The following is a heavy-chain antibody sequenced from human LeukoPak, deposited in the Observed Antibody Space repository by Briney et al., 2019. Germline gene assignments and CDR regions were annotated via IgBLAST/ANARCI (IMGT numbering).Heavy chain of an antibody. CDR2: FDPEDGET. Sequence: ASVKVSCKVSGYTLTELSMHWVRQAPGKGLEWMGGFDPEDGETIYAQKFQGRATLTTDTSTGTAYMELRSLRADDTAVYYCARGPLFSSNFVYYHYYYGMDVWGQGTTVTVSS. V-gene: IGHV1-24*01. J-gene: IGHJ6*02. CDR3: ARGPLFSSNFVYYHYYYGMDV. CDR1: GYTLTELS. D-gene: IGHD3-3*02.